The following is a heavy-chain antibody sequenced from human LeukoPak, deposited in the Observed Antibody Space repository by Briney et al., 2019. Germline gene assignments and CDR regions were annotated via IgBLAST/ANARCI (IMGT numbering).Heavy chain of an antibody. Sequence: SETPSLTCAVYGGSFSGYYWSWIRQPPGKGLEWIGEINHSGSTNYNPSLKSRVTISVDTSKNQFSLKLSSVTAADTAVYYCARRRVIVQRAFDIWGQGTMVTVSS. V-gene: IGHV4-34*01. CDR1: GGSFSGYY. D-gene: IGHD3-16*02. J-gene: IGHJ3*02. CDR3: ARRRVIVQRAFDI. CDR2: INHSGST.